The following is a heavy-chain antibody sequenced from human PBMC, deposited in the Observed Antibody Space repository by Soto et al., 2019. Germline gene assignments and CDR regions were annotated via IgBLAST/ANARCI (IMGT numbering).Heavy chain of an antibody. CDR3: ARVKVAAAGTGRWFDP. CDR1: GGTFSNYG. V-gene: IGHV1-46*01. CDR2: INPSGGST. Sequence: ASMKVSFQASGGTFSNYGITRVGQAPGQGLEWLGRINPSGGSTSYAQKFQGRVTMTRDTSTSTVYMELSSLRSEDTAVYYCARVKVAAAGTGRWFDPWGQGTLVTVS. D-gene: IGHD6-13*01. J-gene: IGHJ5*02.